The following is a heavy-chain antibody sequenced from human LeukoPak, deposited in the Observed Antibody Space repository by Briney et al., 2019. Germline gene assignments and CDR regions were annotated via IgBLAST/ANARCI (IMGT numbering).Heavy chain of an antibody. V-gene: IGHV3-21*01. D-gene: IGHD3-3*01. CDR1: GFTFSSYS. Sequence: GGSLRLSCAASGFTFSSYSMNWVRQAPGKGLEWVSSISSSSSYIYYADSVKGRFTISRDNAKNSLYLQMNSLRAEDTAVYYCAREMFIGYYDFWSGYSPGTDYYYYYYMDVWGKGTTVTVPS. J-gene: IGHJ6*03. CDR3: AREMFIGYYDFWSGYSPGTDYYYYYYMDV. CDR2: ISSSSSYI.